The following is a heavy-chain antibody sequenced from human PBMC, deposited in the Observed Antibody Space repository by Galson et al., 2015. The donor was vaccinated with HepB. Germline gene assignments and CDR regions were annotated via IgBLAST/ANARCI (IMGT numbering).Heavy chain of an antibody. CDR3: ARLTSFRSSGYYGNY. CDR2: IYPGDSGT. V-gene: IGHV5-51*01. J-gene: IGHJ4*02. CDR1: GYSFTSYR. Sequence: QSGAEVKKPGESLKISCKGSGYSFTSYRIAWVRQMPGKGLEWMGIIYPGDSGTRHSPSFQGQVTMSVDKSISTAYLQWNSLKASDTAMYYCARLTSFRSSGYYGNYWGQGTLVTVSS. D-gene: IGHD3-22*01.